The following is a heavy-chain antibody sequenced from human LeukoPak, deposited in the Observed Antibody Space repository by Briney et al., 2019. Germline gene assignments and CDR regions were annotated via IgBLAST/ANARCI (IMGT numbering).Heavy chain of an antibody. CDR2: IIPIFGTA. J-gene: IGHJ4*02. V-gene: IGHV1-69*13. Sequence: ASVKVSCKASGGTFSSYAISWVRQAPGQGLEWMGGIIPIFGTANYAQKFQGRVTITADESTSTAYMELSSLRSEDTAVYYCGRGGDSSSWSPNFDYWGQGTLVTVSS. CDR1: GGTFSSYA. CDR3: GRGGDSSSWSPNFDY. D-gene: IGHD6-13*01.